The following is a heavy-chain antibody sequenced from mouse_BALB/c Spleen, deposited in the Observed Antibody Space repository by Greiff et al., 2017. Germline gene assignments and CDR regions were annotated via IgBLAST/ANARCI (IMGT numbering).Heavy chain of an antibody. CDR2: ISDGGSYT. V-gene: IGHV5-4*02. D-gene: IGHD1-1*02. J-gene: IGHJ2*01. CDR1: GFTFSDYY. CDR3: AREGVGGYYFDY. Sequence: EVMLVESGGGLVKPGGSLKLSCAASGFTFSDYYMYWVCQTPEKRLEWVATISDGGSYTYYPDSVKGRFTISRDNAKNNLYLQMSSLKSEDTAMYYCAREGVGGYYFDYWGQGTTLTVSS.